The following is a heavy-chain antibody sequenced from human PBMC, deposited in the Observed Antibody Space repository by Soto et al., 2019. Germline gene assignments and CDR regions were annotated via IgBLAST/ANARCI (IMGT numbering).Heavy chain of an antibody. CDR2: ISGSGRTI. J-gene: IGHJ5*02. V-gene: IGHV3-11*01. CDR3: ARLPFPWGWFDP. CDR1: GIVFSDY. D-gene: IGHD3-16*01. Sequence: QVQLVESGGGLVKPGGSLRLSCAASGIVFSDYMSWVRQAPGKGLEWLSYISGSGRTISSADSVKGRFTISRDNATNSLYLQMNNVRTEDTAVYYCARLPFPWGWFDPWGQGTLVTVSS.